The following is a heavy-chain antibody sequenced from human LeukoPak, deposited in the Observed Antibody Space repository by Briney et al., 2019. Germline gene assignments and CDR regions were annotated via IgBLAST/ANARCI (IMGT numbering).Heavy chain of an antibody. V-gene: IGHV1-18*04. D-gene: IGHD3-22*01. Sequence: GASVKVSCKASGYTFTGYYMHWVRQAPGQGLEWMGWISAYNGNTNYAQKLQGRVTMTTDTSTSTAYMELRSLRSDDTAVYYCASDYYYDSSGPSPYGMDVWGQGTTVTVSS. CDR2: ISAYNGNT. CDR3: ASDYYYDSSGPSPYGMDV. J-gene: IGHJ6*02. CDR1: GYTFTGYY.